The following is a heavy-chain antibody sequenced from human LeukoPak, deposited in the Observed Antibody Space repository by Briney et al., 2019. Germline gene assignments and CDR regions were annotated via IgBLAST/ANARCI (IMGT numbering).Heavy chain of an antibody. CDR1: GFTVSSNY. J-gene: IGHJ4*02. CDR3: ARGFRDDYGDSYYFDY. D-gene: IGHD4-17*01. V-gene: IGHV3-53*01. Sequence: GGSLRLSCAASGFTVSSNYMSWVRQAPGKGLEWVSVIYSGGSTYYADSVKGRFTISRDNSKNTLYLQMNSLRAEDTAVYYCARGFRDDYGDSYYFDYWAREPWSPSPQ. CDR2: IYSGGST.